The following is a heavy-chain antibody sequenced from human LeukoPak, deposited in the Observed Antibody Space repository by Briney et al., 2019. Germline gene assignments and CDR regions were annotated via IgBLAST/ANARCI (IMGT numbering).Heavy chain of an antibody. CDR3: ARDRPGGSSLDY. CDR1: GGSISSDY. CDR2: IYYTGST. J-gene: IGHJ4*02. Sequence: SETLSLTCIVSGGSISSDYWSWIRQSPGKGLEWIGYIYYTGSTNYNPSLKSRVTISVDTSKNQFSLKLSSVTAADTAVYYCARDRPGGSSLDYWGQGTLVTVSS. D-gene: IGHD6-13*01. V-gene: IGHV4-59*01.